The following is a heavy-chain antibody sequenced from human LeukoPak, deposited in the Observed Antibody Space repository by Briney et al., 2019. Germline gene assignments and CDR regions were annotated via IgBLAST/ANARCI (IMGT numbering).Heavy chain of an antibody. J-gene: IGHJ6*03. D-gene: IGHD1-20*01. CDR3: ARDGNNWNPDYYYYYMDV. CDR2: IYYSGST. CDR1: GGSISSYY. V-gene: IGHV4-59*01. Sequence: SETLSLTCTVSGGSISSYYWSWIRQPPGKGLEWIGYIYYSGSTNYNPSLKSRVTISVDTSKNQFSLKLSSVTAADTAVYYCARDGNNWNPDYYYYYMDVWGKGTTVTVSS.